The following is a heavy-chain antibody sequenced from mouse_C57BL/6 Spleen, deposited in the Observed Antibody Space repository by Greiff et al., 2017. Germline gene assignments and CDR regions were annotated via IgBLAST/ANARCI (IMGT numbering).Heavy chain of an antibody. CDR3: APGGGYYAMDY. CDR1: GYSFTSYY. V-gene: IGHV1-66*01. J-gene: IGHJ4*01. Sequence: QVQLQQSGPELVKPGASVKISCKASGYSFTSYYIHWVKQRPGQGLEWIGWIYPGSGNTKYNEKFKGKATLTADTSSSTAYMQLSSLTSEDSAVYYCAPGGGYYAMDYWGQGTSVTVAS. CDR2: IYPGSGNT.